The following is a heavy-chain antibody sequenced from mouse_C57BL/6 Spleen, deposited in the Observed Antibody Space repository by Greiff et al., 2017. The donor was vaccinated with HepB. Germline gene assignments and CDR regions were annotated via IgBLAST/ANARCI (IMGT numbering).Heavy chain of an antibody. J-gene: IGHJ2*01. D-gene: IGHD2-4*01. CDR1: GYTFTSYW. Sequence: VQLQQSGAELVKPGASVKLSCKASGYTFTSYWMHWVKQRPGQGLEWIGMIHPNSGSTNYNEKFKSKATLTVDKSSSTAYMQLSSLTSEDSAVYYWARGDYDGSYYCDYWGQGTTLTVSS. CDR2: IHPNSGST. CDR3: ARGDYDGSYYCDY. V-gene: IGHV1-64*01.